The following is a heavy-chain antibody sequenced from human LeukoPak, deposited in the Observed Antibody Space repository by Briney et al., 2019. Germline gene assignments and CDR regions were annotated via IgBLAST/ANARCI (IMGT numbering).Heavy chain of an antibody. D-gene: IGHD3-3*01. V-gene: IGHV4-39*07. Sequence: SETLSLTCTVSGGSISSSSYYWGWIRQPPGKGLEWIGSIYYSGSTYYNPSLKSRVTISVDTSKNQFSLKLSSVTAADTAVYYCARPYYDFWSGYRDAFDIWGQGTMVTVSS. J-gene: IGHJ3*02. CDR2: IYYSGST. CDR1: GGSISSSSYY. CDR3: ARPYYDFWSGYRDAFDI.